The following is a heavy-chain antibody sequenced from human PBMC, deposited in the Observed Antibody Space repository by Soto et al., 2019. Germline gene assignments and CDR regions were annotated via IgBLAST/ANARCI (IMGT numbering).Heavy chain of an antibody. CDR2: VNPNSGNT. D-gene: IGHD2-2*01. J-gene: IGHJ4*02. V-gene: IGHV1-8*01. CDR1: GYTFTSYD. Sequence: GASVKVSCKASGYTFTSYDINWVRQATGQGLEWMGWVNPNSGNTGYAQKFQGRVTMTRNTSISTAYMELSSLRSEDTAVYYCARGPEVYCSSTSCYAGISDYWGQGTLVTVSS. CDR3: ARGPEVYCSSTSCYAGISDY.